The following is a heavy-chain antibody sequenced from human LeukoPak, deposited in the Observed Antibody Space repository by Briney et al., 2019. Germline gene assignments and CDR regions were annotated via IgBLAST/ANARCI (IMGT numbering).Heavy chain of an antibody. J-gene: IGHJ6*02. V-gene: IGHV1-2*02. CDR1: GYTFTDYY. CDR3: ARATSLVVPAADHYYYGMDV. Sequence: ASVKVSCKASGYTFTDYYLHWVRQAPGQGLEWMAWINPNSGGTNSAQKFQGRVTMTRDTSISTAYMELSSLRSDDTAVYYCARATSLVVPAADHYYYGMDVWGQGTTVTVSS. D-gene: IGHD2-2*01. CDR2: INPNSGGT.